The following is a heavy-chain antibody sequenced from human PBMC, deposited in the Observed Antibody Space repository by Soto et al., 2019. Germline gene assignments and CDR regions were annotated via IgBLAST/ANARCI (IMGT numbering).Heavy chain of an antibody. J-gene: IGHJ4*02. Sequence: EVQLVESGGGLVQPGGSLRLSCAASGFTFSSYWMHWVRQAPGKGLVWVSRINSDGSSTRYADSVKGRFTISRDNAKNTLYLQMNSLRAEDTAVYYCARGPWAHMATITIPFDYWGQGTLVTVSS. D-gene: IGHD5-12*01. CDR3: ARGPWAHMATITIPFDY. V-gene: IGHV3-74*01. CDR2: INSDGSST. CDR1: GFTFSSYW.